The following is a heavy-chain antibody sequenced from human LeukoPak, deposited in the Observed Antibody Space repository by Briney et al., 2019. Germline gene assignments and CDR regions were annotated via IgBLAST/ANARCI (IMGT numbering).Heavy chain of an antibody. J-gene: IGHJ4*02. V-gene: IGHV4-38-2*02. CDR2: IYHSGST. CDR3: ARGSLSSARRGSYYFDY. Sequence: SETLSLTCTVSGYSISSGYYWGWIRQPPGKGLEWIGSIYHSGSTYYNPSLKSRVTISVDTSKNQFSLKLSSVTAADTAVYYCARGSLSSARRGSYYFDYWGQGTLVTVSS. CDR1: GYSISSGYY. D-gene: IGHD2-2*01.